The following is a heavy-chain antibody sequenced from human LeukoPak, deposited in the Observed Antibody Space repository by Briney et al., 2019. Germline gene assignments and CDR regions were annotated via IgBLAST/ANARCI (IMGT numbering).Heavy chain of an antibody. D-gene: IGHD2-15*01. CDR1: GYSFTSYW. Sequence: KPGDSLKISCKGSGYSFTSYWIGWVRQMPGKGLEWMGIIYPGDSDTRYSPSFQGQVTISADKSISTAYLQWSSLKASDTAMYYCARRRYCSGGSCYSGAFDIWGQGTMVTVSS. CDR2: IYPGDSDT. J-gene: IGHJ3*02. CDR3: ARRRYCSGGSCYSGAFDI. V-gene: IGHV5-51*01.